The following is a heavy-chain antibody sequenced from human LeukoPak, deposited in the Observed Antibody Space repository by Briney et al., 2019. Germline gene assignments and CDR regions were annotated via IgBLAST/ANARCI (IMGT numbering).Heavy chain of an antibody. V-gene: IGHV4-39*07. CDR1: GGSISSSSYY. J-gene: IGHJ3*02. Sequence: SETLSLTCTVSGGSISSSSYYWGWIRQPPGKGLEWIGSTYYSGSTYYNPSLKSRVTISVDTSKNQFSLKLSSVTAADTAVYYCARDSGGGYYSKGAFDIWGQGTMVTVSS. CDR3: ARDSGGGYYSKGAFDI. CDR2: TYYSGST. D-gene: IGHD3-22*01.